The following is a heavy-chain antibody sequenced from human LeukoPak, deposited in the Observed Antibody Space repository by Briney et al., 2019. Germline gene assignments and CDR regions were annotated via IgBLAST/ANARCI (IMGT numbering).Heavy chain of an antibody. J-gene: IGHJ4*02. V-gene: IGHV3-7*01. CDR1: GFTFSSYW. Sequence: GGSLRLSCAASGFTFSSYWMNWARQAPGKGLEWVASINHNGNVNYYVDSVKGRFTTSRDNAKNSLYLQMNSLRAEDTAVYYCARAIAAACDYWGQGTLVTVSS. CDR2: INHNGNVN. D-gene: IGHD6-13*01. CDR3: ARAIAAACDY.